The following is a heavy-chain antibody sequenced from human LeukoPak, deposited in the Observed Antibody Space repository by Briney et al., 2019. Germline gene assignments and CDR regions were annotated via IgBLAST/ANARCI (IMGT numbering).Heavy chain of an antibody. V-gene: IGHV4-59*01. CDR3: ARWEASRVAFDI. CDR2: IYYSGST. J-gene: IGHJ3*02. CDR1: GCSISSYY. Sequence: SETLSLTCTVSGCSISSYYWSWIRQPPGKGLEWIGYIYYSGSTNYNPSLKSRVTISIDTSKKQFSLKLSSVTAADTAVYYCARWEASRVAFDIWGQGTLVTVSS. D-gene: IGHD1-26*01.